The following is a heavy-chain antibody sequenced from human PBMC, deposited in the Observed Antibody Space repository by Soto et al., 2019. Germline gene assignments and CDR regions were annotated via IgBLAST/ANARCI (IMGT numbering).Heavy chain of an antibody. Sequence: QVELQESGPGLVKPSETLSLTCSVSGASITSYYWSWIRQSAGEGLRWIGRVYARGATNYNPSFKSRVTISGDTSKNQVSLKLTSVTAADTAVYYCARSSGDDFFYYGMDVWGHGTTVTVSS. CDR1: GASITSYY. D-gene: IGHD4-17*01. J-gene: IGHJ6*02. CDR3: ARSSGDDFFYYGMDV. CDR2: VYARGAT. V-gene: IGHV4-4*07.